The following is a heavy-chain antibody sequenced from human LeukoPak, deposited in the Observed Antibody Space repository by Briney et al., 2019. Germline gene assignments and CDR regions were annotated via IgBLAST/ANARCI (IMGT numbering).Heavy chain of an antibody. CDR1: GFTFSGSA. CDR3: TRWDCTTTGCYPFDY. CDR2: IRDKANSYAT. J-gene: IGHJ4*02. Sequence: GGSLRLSCAASGFTFSGSAIHWVRQASGKGLEWVGRIRDKANSYATAYIASVKGRFTISRDDSKNTVYLQMSSLKTEDTAVYYCTRWDCTTTGCYPFDYWGQGTLVTVSS. D-gene: IGHD2-2*01. V-gene: IGHV3-73*01.